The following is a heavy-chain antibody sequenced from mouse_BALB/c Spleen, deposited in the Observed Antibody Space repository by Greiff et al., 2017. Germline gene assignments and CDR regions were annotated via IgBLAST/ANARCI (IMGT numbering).Heavy chain of an antibody. CDR1: GYTFTDYY. D-gene: IGHD1-1*01. J-gene: IGHJ1*01. CDR2: VNPYNGGT. CDR3: ARWGYYGSSYWYFDV. V-gene: IGHV1-19*01. Sequence: VQLQQSGPELVKPGASVKMSCKASGYTFTDYYMDWVKQSHGESFEWIGRVNPYNGGTSYNQKFKGKATLTVDKSSSTAYMEINSLTSEDSAVYYCARWGYYGSSYWYFDVWGAGTTVTVSS.